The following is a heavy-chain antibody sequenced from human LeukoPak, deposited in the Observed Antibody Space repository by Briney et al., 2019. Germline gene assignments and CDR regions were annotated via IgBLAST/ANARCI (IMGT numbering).Heavy chain of an antibody. V-gene: IGHV3-48*01. CDR2: ISSSSSTI. CDR3: AKDQSGMDV. Sequence: PGGSLRLSCAASGFTFSSYSMNWVRQAPGKGLEWVSYISSSSSTIYYADSVKGRFTISRDNSKNTLYLQMNSLRAEDTAVYYCAKDQSGMDVWGQGTTVTVSS. J-gene: IGHJ6*02. CDR1: GFTFSSYS.